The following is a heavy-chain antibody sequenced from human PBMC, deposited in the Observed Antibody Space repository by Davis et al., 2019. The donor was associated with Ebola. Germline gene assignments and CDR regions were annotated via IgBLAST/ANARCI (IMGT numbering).Heavy chain of an antibody. D-gene: IGHD3-9*01. V-gene: IGHV3-23*01. J-gene: IGHJ4*02. CDR2: ISGSGGST. CDR3: ARWVDWLGLDY. Sequence: ETLSLTCAASGFTFSDYYMSWIRQAPGKGLEWVSAISGSGGSTYYADSVKGRFTISRDNSKNTLYLQMNSLRAEDTAVYYCARWVDWLGLDYWGQGTLVTVSS. CDR1: GFTFSDYY.